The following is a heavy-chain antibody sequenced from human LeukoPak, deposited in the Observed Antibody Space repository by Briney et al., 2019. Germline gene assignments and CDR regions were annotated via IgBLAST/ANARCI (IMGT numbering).Heavy chain of an antibody. V-gene: IGHV3-30*02. CDR2: IRYDGSNK. Sequence: GGSLRLSCAASGFTLSSYGMHWVRQARGKGLEGVAFIRYDGSNKDCAESVKGRFTISRDNSKNTLYLQTTSLRAEDTAVYYCAKPDIVVVPAAIVSWGQGTLVTVSS. J-gene: IGHJ5*02. CDR1: GFTLSSYG. D-gene: IGHD2-2*01. CDR3: AKPDIVVVPAAIVS.